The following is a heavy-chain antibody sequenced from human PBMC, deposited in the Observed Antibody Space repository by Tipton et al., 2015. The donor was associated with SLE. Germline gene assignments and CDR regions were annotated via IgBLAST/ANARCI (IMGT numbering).Heavy chain of an antibody. V-gene: IGHV3-21*01. CDR3: ARWYSSGRVGSYFDY. Sequence: SLRLSCAASGFPFSSYSMNWVRQAPGKGLEWVSSISSSSSYIYYADSVKGRFTISRDNAKNSLYLQMNSLRAGDTAVYYCARWYSSGRVGSYFDYWGQGTLVTVSS. D-gene: IGHD6-19*01. CDR1: GFPFSSYS. CDR2: ISSSSSYI. J-gene: IGHJ4*02.